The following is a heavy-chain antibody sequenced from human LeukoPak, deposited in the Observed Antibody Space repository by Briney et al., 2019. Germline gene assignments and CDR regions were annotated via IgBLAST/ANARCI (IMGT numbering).Heavy chain of an antibody. CDR3: AKRGPIYSSTPGNYFDY. Sequence: PGGSLRLSCVASGFTFRNCGMTWVRQAPGKGLEWVSIISGSDDGTYYADSVRGRFTISRDNSKNTLYLQMKALRDEDTATYYCAKRGPIYSSTPGNYFDYWGQGTLVTVSS. J-gene: IGHJ4*02. V-gene: IGHV3-23*01. D-gene: IGHD3-10*01. CDR1: GFTFRNCG. CDR2: ISGSDDGT.